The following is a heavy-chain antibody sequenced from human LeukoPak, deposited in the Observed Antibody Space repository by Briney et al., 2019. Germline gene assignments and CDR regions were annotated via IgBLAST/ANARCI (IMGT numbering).Heavy chain of an antibody. CDR3: ARAVPGTDAFDV. V-gene: IGHV3-74*01. CDR1: GFTFSHYW. CDR2: INRDATTT. Sequence: GGSLRLSCAASGFTFSHYWMHWVHQAPGKGLVWVSRINRDATTTTYADSVKGRFTISRDNARNTVFLHMNSLRPGDTAVYYCARAVPGTDAFDVGGQGKMVTVSS. J-gene: IGHJ3*01. D-gene: IGHD6-19*01.